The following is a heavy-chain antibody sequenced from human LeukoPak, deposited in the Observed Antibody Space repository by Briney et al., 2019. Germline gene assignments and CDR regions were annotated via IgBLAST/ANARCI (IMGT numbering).Heavy chain of an antibody. CDR1: GGSISSNSYH. CDR3: AIRWGTSLYYVDS. V-gene: IGHV4-39*01. J-gene: IGHJ4*02. CDR2: VYFDGNT. Sequence: SETLSLTCTVSGGSISSNSYHWGWIRQPPGKGLEWIGSVYFDGNTYHNPSLKSRVTISVDTSKTQLSLKLSSVTAADTAVYYCAIRWGTSLYYVDSWGRGSLVTVSS. D-gene: IGHD1-26*01.